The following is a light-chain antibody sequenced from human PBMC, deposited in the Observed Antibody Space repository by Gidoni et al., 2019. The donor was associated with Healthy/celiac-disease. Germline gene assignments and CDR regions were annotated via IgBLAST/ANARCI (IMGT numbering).Light chain of an antibody. CDR3: QQDGSSPPLT. J-gene: IGKJ4*01. CDR1: QSVSSSY. Sequence: EIVLTQSPGTLSLSPGERATLSCRASQSVSSSYLAWYQQKPGQAPRLLIYGASSRATGIPDRCSGSGAGTDFTLTISRLEPEDFAVYYCQQDGSSPPLTFGGGTKVEIK. V-gene: IGKV3-20*01. CDR2: GAS.